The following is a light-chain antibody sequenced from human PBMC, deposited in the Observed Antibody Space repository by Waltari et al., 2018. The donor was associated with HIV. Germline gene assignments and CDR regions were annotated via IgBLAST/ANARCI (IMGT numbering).Light chain of an antibody. J-gene: IGLJ2*01. V-gene: IGLV1-40*01. CDR1: SSNIGAGYD. CDR3: QSYDSSLSGGDVV. CDR2: GNS. Sequence: SVLTHPPSVSGAPGQRVTISCTGSSSNIGAGYDVHWYQHLPGTAPKLLIYGNSNRPSGVPDRFSGSKSGTSASLAITGLQAEDEADYYCQSYDSSLSGGDVVFGGGTKLTVL.